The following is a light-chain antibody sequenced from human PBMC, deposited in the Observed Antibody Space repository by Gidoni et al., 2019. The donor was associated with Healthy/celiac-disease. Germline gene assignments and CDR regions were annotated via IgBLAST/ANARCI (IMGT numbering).Light chain of an antibody. CDR1: STNIGSNT. CDR2: SNK. J-gene: IGLJ3*02. CDR3: AAWDDSLNGWV. Sequence: HSYLPTPPQAPGTPRQGVTISCSGSSTNIGSNTVNEYQQLPGTAPKLLSYSNKQRPSGGPDRFSGSKSGTSASLAISGLQSEDEADYYCAAWDDSLNGWVFGGGTKLTVL. V-gene: IGLV1-44*01.